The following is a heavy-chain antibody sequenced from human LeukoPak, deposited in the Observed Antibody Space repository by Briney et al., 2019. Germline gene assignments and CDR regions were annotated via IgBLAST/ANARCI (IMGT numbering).Heavy chain of an antibody. J-gene: IGHJ3*02. CDR1: GYTFTGYY. D-gene: IGHD6-13*01. Sequence: GASVKVSCKASGYTFTGYYMHWVRQAPGQGLEWMGWINPNSGGTNYAQKFQGWVTMTRDTSISTAYMELSRLRSDDTAVYYCARGAAAGTPDAFDIWGQGTMVTVSS. V-gene: IGHV1-2*04. CDR2: INPNSGGT. CDR3: ARGAAAGTPDAFDI.